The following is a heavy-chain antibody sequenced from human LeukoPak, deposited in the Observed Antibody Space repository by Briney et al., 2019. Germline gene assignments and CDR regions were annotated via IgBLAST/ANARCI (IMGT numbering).Heavy chain of an antibody. CDR3: ARKSATIFDP. CDR1: GYTFTSYD. J-gene: IGHJ5*02. D-gene: IGHD5-12*01. CDR2: IIPIFGTA. V-gene: IGHV1-69*13. Sequence: ASVKVSCKASGYTFTSYDINWVRQAPGQGLEWMGGIIPIFGTANYAQKFQGRVTITADESTSTAYMELSSLRSEDTAVYYCARKSATIFDPWGQGTLVTVSS.